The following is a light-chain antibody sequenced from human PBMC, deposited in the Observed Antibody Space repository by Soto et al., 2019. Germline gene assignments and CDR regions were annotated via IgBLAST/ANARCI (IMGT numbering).Light chain of an antibody. CDR3: QQYLSYPIT. CDR1: QSISSC. V-gene: IGKV1-5*03. CDR2: KAS. Sequence: DIQMTQSPSTLSASAGDRVTITCRASQSISSCLAWYQQKQGKAPKCLIYKASSLESGVPSRFSGSGSGTEFTLTISSLQPDDFATYYCQQYLSYPITFGQGTRLEIK. J-gene: IGKJ5*01.